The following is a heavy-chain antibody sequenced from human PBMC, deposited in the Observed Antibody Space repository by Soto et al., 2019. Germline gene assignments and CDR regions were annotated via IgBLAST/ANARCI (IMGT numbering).Heavy chain of an antibody. CDR2: MNPNSGNT. D-gene: IGHD3-10*01. Sequence: ASVKVSCKASGYTFTSHDINWVRQATGQGLEWMGWMNPNSGNTGYAQKFQGRVTMTRNTSISTAYMELSSLRSEDTAVYYCTRDLGQYLVFDPWAQGVQVTVSS. CDR3: TRDLGQYLVFDP. J-gene: IGHJ5*02. V-gene: IGHV1-8*01. CDR1: GYTFTSHD.